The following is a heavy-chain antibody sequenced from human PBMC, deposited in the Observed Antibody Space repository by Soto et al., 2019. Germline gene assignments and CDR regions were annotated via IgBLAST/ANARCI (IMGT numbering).Heavy chain of an antibody. J-gene: IGHJ4*02. D-gene: IGHD4-17*01. CDR3: ARGGGYYGVLFDY. CDR2: ILYSGTT. CDR1: GGAISSSRYF. V-gene: IGHV4-39*01. Sequence: QLQLQESGPGLLRPSETLSLTCNVSGGAISSSRYFWAWVRQPPGKTLEWIGHILYSGTTHYNESLQSRVPISVDTSKNQFSLRLTSVTPADTAVYYCARGGGYYGVLFDYWGQGTLVPVSS.